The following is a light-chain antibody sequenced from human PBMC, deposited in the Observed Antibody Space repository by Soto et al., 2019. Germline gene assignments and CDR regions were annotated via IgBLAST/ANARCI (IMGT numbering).Light chain of an antibody. CDR1: QSVGSD. Sequence: EIAMTHSPAIVSVSPGERATLSCRTSQSVGSDLAWYQQNPGQAPRLLIYDASTRATGIPARFSGSGSGTEFTLTISSLQSEDFAVYYCQQYVNWPRLTFGGGIKVEIK. CDR3: QQYVNWPRLT. V-gene: IGKV3-15*01. CDR2: DAS. J-gene: IGKJ4*01.